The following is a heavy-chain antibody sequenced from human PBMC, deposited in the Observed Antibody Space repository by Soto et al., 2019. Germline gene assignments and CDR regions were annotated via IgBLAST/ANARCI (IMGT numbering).Heavy chain of an antibody. CDR2: MRSGAKNFAT. Sequence: EVQLVESGGGLVRPGGSLKVSCTVSGFTFSGSSIHWVRHSSGRGLEWVGRMRSGAKNFATEYGASMKGRFIISRDDAKNTAYLEMNSLTADYTAVYYCQLRDNMDVWGKGTTV. V-gene: IGHV3-73*01. J-gene: IGHJ6*04. CDR1: GFTFSGSS. CDR3: QLRDNMDV.